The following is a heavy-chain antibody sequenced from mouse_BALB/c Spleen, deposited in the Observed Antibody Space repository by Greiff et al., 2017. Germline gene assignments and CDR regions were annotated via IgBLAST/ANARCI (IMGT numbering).Heavy chain of an antibody. D-gene: IGHD1-1*01. CDR1: GYTFTNYW. J-gene: IGHJ3*01. Sequence: QVQLQQSGAELVRPGTSVKISCKASGYTFTNYWLGWVKQRPGQGLEWIGGINPSNGGTNFNEKFKSKATLTVDKSSSTAYMQLSSLTSEDSAVYYCTRASYYYGSKGFAYWGQGTLVTVSA. CDR2: INPSNGGT. CDR3: TRASYYYGSKGFAY. V-gene: IGHV1S81*02.